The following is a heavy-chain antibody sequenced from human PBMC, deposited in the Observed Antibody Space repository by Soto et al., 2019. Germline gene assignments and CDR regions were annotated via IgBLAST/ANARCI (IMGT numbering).Heavy chain of an antibody. V-gene: IGHV1-18*01. Sequence: ASVKVSCKASGYTFTSYDINWVRQATGQGLEWMGWISAYNGNTNYAQKLQGRVTMTTDTSTSTAYMELRSLRSDDTAVYYCARVRGSGSYYRYYYYYMDVWGKGTTVTVSS. CDR1: GYTFTSYD. J-gene: IGHJ6*03. CDR3: ARVRGSGSYYRYYYYYMDV. D-gene: IGHD3-10*01. CDR2: ISAYNGNT.